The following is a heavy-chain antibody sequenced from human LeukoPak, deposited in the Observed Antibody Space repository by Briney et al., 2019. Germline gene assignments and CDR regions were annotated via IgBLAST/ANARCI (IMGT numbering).Heavy chain of an antibody. CDR3: ASDMVRGVRGFDY. CDR1: GFTFSSYS. V-gene: IGHV3-21*01. J-gene: IGHJ4*02. Sequence: GGSLRLSCAASGFTFSSYSMNWVRQAPGKGLEWVSSISSSSSYIYYADSVKGRFTISRDNAKNSLYLQMNSLRAEDTAVYYCASDMVRGVRGFDYWGQGTLVTVSS. D-gene: IGHD3-10*01. CDR2: ISSSSSYI.